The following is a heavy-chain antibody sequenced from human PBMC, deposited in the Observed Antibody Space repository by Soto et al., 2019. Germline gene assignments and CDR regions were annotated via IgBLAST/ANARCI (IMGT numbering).Heavy chain of an antibody. J-gene: IGHJ6*02. CDR2: IIPLFGTA. CDR1: GVTFSSYA. D-gene: IGHD2-2*01. Sequence: QVQLVQSGAEVKKPGSSVKVSCKASGVTFSSYAISWVRQAPGQGLEWMGGIIPLFGTANYAQKFQGRVTITADESTSTAYVELSSLRSEDTAGYYCARGVGYWSSTGCYDYGMDVWGQGATVTVSS. V-gene: IGHV1-69*01. CDR3: ARGVGYWSSTGCYDYGMDV.